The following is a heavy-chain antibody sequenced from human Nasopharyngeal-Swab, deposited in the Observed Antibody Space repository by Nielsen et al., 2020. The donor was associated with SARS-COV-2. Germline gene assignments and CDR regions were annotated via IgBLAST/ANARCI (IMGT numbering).Heavy chain of an antibody. CDR1: GYTFTSYA. J-gene: IGHJ5*02. CDR2: INTNTENP. CDR3: ARKVAAADLYNWFDP. Sequence: ASVKVSCKASGYTFTSYAMNWVRQAPGQGLEWMGWINTNTENPTYAQGFTGRFVFSLDTSVSTAYLQISSLKAEDTAVYYCARKVAAADLYNWFDPWGQGTLVTVSS. D-gene: IGHD6-13*01. V-gene: IGHV7-4-1*02.